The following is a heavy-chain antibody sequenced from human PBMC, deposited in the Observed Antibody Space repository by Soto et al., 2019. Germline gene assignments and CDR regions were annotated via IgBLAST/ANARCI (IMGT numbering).Heavy chain of an antibody. CDR3: ARHIWTPKGGYSYGTGGSPLFDY. J-gene: IGHJ4*02. D-gene: IGHD5-18*01. CDR2: IDPSDSYT. Sequence: EVQLVQSGAEVKKPGESLRISCKGSGYSFTSYWISWVRQMPGKGLEWMGRIDPSDSYTNYSPSFQGHVTISADKSISTAYLQWSSLKASDTAMYYCARHIWTPKGGYSYGTGGSPLFDYWGQGTLVTVSS. CDR1: GYSFTSYW. V-gene: IGHV5-10-1*03.